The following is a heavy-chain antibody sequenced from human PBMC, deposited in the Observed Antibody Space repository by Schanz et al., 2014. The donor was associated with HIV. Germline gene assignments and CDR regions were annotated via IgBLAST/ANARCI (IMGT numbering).Heavy chain of an antibody. J-gene: IGHJ5*02. CDR2: VSGYNANT. Sequence: QVQLVQSGAEVKKPGASVKVSCKTSGYLFTNYGVNWVRQAPGQGPEWMGWVSGYNANTEFARVFQGRVTMTTDTSTSTAYMDLRSLRSDDTAVYYCAREKTTLNWFDPWGQGTLVTVSS. V-gene: IGHV1-18*01. CDR3: AREKTTLNWFDP. CDR1: GYLFTNYG.